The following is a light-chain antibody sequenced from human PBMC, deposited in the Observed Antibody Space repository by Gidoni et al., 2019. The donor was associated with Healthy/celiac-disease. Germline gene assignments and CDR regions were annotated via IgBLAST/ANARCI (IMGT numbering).Light chain of an antibody. CDR2: DVS. CDR1: SSDVGGYNY. CDR3: SSYTSSSSWV. Sequence: QSALTQPASVSGSPGQSITISCTGTSSDVGGYNYVSWYQHPPGKAPKLMIYDVSNRPSGVSNRFSGSKSGNTASLTISGLQAEDEADYYCSSYTSSSSWVFGGGTKLTVL. J-gene: IGLJ3*02. V-gene: IGLV2-14*03.